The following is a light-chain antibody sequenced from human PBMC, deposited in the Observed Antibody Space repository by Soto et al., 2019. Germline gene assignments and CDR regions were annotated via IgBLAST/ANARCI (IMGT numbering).Light chain of an antibody. J-gene: IGLJ2*01. CDR3: QSYDRSLSGSV. CDR1: SSNIGAGYD. Sequence: QSVLTQPPSVSGAPGQRATISCTGSSSNIGAGYDVHWYQQLPGTAPKLLVYLNSNRPSGVPDRFSGSKSGTSASLAITGLQAEDEADYYCQSYDRSLSGSVFGGGTKLTVL. CDR2: LNS. V-gene: IGLV1-40*01.